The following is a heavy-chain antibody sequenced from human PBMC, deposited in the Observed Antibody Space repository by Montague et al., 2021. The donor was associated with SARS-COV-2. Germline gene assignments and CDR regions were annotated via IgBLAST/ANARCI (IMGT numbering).Heavy chain of an antibody. CDR2: KFHSGST. CDR3: ARGVVGPTVLFLEY. J-gene: IGHJ4*02. D-gene: IGHD1-26*01. Sequence: SETLSLTCTVSNYSVSSGYYWGRIRQFPGKGLEWIGFKFHSGSTYYNPSLQSRVITSVDTSKNQVSLKLRSVSAADTAVYYCARGVVGPTVLFLEYWGQGILVAVSS. V-gene: IGHV4-38-2*02. CDR1: NYSVSSGYY.